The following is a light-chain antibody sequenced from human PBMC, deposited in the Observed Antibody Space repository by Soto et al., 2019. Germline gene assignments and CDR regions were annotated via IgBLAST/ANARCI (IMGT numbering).Light chain of an antibody. CDR1: QSISNI. J-gene: IGKJ1*01. V-gene: IGKV3-15*01. CDR2: GAS. CDR3: QQYSNWPRT. Sequence: EIVVTQSTATLSVSPGERATLSCRAGQSISNILAWYQQKPGQAPRLLIYGASTRATGIPARFTGSGSGTEFTLTISSLQSEDFAVYYCQQYSNWPRTFGQGTKV.